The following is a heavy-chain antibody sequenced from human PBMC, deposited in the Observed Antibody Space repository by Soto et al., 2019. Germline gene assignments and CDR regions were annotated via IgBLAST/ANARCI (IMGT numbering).Heavy chain of an antibody. CDR3: ARALWEVGGAFDI. D-gene: IGHD1-26*01. CDR2: IYHSGST. CDR1: RSSSCSSSCS. J-gene: IGHJ3*02. V-gene: IGHV4-30-2*01. Sequence: SVRRSLTCALGRSSSCSSSCSWRFTRQPPGKGLEWIGYIYHSGSTYYNPSLRSRVTISVDRSKDQFSLNLSSVTAADTAVYYCARALWEVGGAFDIWGQGTMVTVS.